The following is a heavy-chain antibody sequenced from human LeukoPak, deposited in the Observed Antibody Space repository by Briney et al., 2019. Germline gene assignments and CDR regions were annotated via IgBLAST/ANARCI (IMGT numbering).Heavy chain of an antibody. D-gene: IGHD2-15*01. J-gene: IGHJ2*01. Sequence: GSLRLSSAAAGLTFSDYLMSWVRQAPGKGLEWEANIKEDGSETYYVDSVKGRFTISRDNANNSLDLQMNSLRAEDTAVYYCARSGEELLPKLWGRGTLVTVSS. CDR3: ARSGEELLPKL. CDR1: GLTFSDYL. CDR2: IKEDGSET. V-gene: IGHV3-7*01.